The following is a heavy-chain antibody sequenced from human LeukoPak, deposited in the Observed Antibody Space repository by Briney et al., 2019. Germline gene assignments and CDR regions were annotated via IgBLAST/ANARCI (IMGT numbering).Heavy chain of an antibody. Sequence: SETLSLTCALSGGSISTSSYYWGWIRQPPGEGLEWIGSIYHSGSTYYNPSLKSRVTISVDTSKNQFSLKLNSMTAADTAVYYCATTTLTLGYYYYYMDVWDRGTTVTVSS. CDR1: GGSISTSSYY. V-gene: IGHV4-39*01. CDR2: IYHSGST. D-gene: IGHD4-17*01. J-gene: IGHJ6*03. CDR3: ATTTLTLGYYYYYMDV.